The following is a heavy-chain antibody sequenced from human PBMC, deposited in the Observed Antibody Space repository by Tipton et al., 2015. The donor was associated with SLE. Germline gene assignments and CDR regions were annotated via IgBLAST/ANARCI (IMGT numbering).Heavy chain of an antibody. CDR2: IYYRGSA. V-gene: IGHV4-31*01. Sequence: TLSLTCTVSGASISNGGYYWSWFRQLPGKGLEWMGYIYYRGSAFYDPSLQSPITIFLDASENQFSLKLSSVTAADTAVYYCATASTFWSGYRRFNSWGQGTLVTVSS. CDR1: GASISNGGYY. D-gene: IGHD3-3*01. J-gene: IGHJ5*01. CDR3: ATASTFWSGYRRFNS.